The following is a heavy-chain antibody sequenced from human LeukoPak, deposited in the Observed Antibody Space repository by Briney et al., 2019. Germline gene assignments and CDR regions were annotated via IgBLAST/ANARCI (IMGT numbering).Heavy chain of an antibody. Sequence: GGSLRLSCAASGFTFSSYAMSWVRQAPGKGLEWVSAISGSGGSTYYVDSVKGRFTISRDNSKNTLYLQMNSLRAEDTAVYYCAKVGDYGDYAFDYWGQGTLVTVSS. CDR1: GFTFSSYA. CDR3: AKVGDYGDYAFDY. CDR2: ISGSGGST. D-gene: IGHD4-17*01. V-gene: IGHV3-23*01. J-gene: IGHJ4*02.